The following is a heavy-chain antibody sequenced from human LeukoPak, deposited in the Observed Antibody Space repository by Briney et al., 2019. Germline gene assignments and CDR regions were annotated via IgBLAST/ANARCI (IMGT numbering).Heavy chain of an antibody. D-gene: IGHD2-2*01. V-gene: IGHV1-2*02. J-gene: IGHJ3*02. Sequence: GASVKVSCKASGYTFTGYYMHWVRQAPGQGLEWMGWINPNSGGTNYAQKFQGRVTMTRDTSISTAYMELSRLRSDDTAVYYCARDGELGYCSSTSCYGALRAFDIWGQGTMVTVSS. CDR2: INPNSGGT. CDR1: GYTFTGYY. CDR3: ARDGELGYCSSTSCYGALRAFDI.